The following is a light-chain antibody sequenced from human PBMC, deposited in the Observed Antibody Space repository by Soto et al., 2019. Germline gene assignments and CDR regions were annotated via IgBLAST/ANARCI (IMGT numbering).Light chain of an antibody. Sequence: QSVLTQPPSASGTPGQRVTISCSGSSSSIGSNYVYWYQQLPGTAPKLLIYRNNQRPSGVPDRFSGSKSGTSASLAISGLRSEDEADYYCAAWDDSLSALYVFGTGTKVTVL. CDR1: SSSIGSNY. CDR2: RNN. J-gene: IGLJ1*01. CDR3: AAWDDSLSALYV. V-gene: IGLV1-47*01.